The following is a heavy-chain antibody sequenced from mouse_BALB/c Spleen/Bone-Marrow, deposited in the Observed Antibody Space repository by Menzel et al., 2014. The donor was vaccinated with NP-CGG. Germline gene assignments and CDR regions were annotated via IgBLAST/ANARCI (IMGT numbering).Heavy chain of an antibody. CDR3: ARYRYGWYFDV. V-gene: IGHV14-3*02. CDR1: GFNIKDTY. D-gene: IGHD2-14*01. J-gene: IGHJ1*01. Sequence: VQLQQSGAELVKPGASVKLSCTASGFNIKDTYLHWVKQRPEQGLDWIGRIDPAIFTKYDPKFQGKATITADTSSNTAYLHLSSLASEDTAVYYCARYRYGWYFDVWGAGTTVTVSS. CDR2: IDPAIFT.